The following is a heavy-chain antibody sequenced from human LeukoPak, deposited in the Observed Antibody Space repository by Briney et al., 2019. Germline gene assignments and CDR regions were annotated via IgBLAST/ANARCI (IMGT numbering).Heavy chain of an antibody. CDR3: ARDLSSGYYVRTHHFDY. Sequence: AASVKVSCKASGGTFSSYAISWVRQAPGQGLEWMGRIIPIFGTANYAQKFQGRVTITTDESTSTAYMELSSLRSEDTAVYYCARDLSSGYYVRTHHFDYWGQGTLVTVSS. J-gene: IGHJ4*02. D-gene: IGHD3-22*01. CDR1: GGTFSSYA. V-gene: IGHV1-69*05. CDR2: IIPIFGTA.